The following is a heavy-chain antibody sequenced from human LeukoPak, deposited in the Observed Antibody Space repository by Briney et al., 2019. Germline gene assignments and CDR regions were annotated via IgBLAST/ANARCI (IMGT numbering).Heavy chain of an antibody. CDR1: GFTFSSYS. Sequence: GGSLRLSCAASGFTFSSYSMNWVRQAPGKGLEWVSSISSSSSDIYYADSVKGRFTISRDNAKNSLYLQMNSLRAEDTAVYYCASLAGTVDYWGQGTLVTVSS. V-gene: IGHV3-21*01. D-gene: IGHD6-13*01. CDR2: ISSSSSDI. CDR3: ASLAGTVDY. J-gene: IGHJ4*02.